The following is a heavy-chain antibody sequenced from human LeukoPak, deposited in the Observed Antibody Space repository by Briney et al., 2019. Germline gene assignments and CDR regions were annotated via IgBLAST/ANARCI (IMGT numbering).Heavy chain of an antibody. Sequence: PGGSLRLSCAASGFTFSSYGMHWVRQAPGKGLEWVAFIRYDGSNKYYADSVKGRFTISRDNSKNTLYLQMNSLRAEDTAVYYCAKDPLWFGELAEYFQHWGQGTLVTVSS. J-gene: IGHJ1*01. CDR2: IRYDGSNK. V-gene: IGHV3-30*02. D-gene: IGHD3-10*01. CDR1: GFTFSSYG. CDR3: AKDPLWFGELAEYFQH.